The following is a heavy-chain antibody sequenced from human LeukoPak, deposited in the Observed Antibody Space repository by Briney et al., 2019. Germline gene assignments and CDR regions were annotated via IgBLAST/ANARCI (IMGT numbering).Heavy chain of an antibody. D-gene: IGHD4-23*01. Sequence: GASVKVSCKASGGTFSSYAISWVRQAPGQGLEWMGGIIPIFGTANYAQKFQGRVTITADESTSTAYMELSSLRSEDTAVYYCARATPYGGSPRYYYYGMDVWGQGTTVTVSS. CDR2: IIPIFGTA. CDR1: GGTFSSYA. J-gene: IGHJ6*02. V-gene: IGHV1-69*13. CDR3: ARATPYGGSPRYYYYGMDV.